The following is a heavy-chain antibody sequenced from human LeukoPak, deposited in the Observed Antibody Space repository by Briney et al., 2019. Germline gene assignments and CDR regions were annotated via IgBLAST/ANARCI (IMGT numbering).Heavy chain of an antibody. J-gene: IGHJ4*02. CDR3: ARDKGSGYLPFDF. Sequence: GASVKVSCKASGYTFTGYYMHWVRQAPGQGLEWMGWINPNSGDANYPQKFQGRVTMTRDTSISTAYMEMSSLRSDDTAVYFCARDKGSGYLPFDFWGQGTLVTVSS. V-gene: IGHV1-2*02. CDR2: INPNSGDA. D-gene: IGHD5-18*01. CDR1: GYTFTGYY.